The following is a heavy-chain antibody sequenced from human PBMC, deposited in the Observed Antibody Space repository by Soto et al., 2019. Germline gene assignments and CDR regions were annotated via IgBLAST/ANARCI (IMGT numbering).Heavy chain of an antibody. CDR1: GGSVSSGSYY. CDR3: ARELRYFDWSPQYYFDY. V-gene: IGHV4-61*01. D-gene: IGHD3-9*01. CDR2: IYYSGST. J-gene: IGHJ4*02. Sequence: SETLSLTCTVSGGSVSSGSYYWSWIRQPPGKGLEWIGYIYYSGSTNYNPSLKSRVTISVDMSKNQFSLKLSSVTAADTAVYYCARELRYFDWSPQYYFDYWGQGTLVTVSS.